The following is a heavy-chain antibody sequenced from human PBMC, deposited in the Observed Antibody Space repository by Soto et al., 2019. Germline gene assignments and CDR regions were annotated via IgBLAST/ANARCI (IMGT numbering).Heavy chain of an antibody. CDR1: GFTFSSYD. D-gene: IGHD2-15*01. Sequence: QVQLVESGGGVVQPGRSLRLSCAASGFTFSSYDMHWVRQAPGKGMYWVAVISFDGSNKYYTDSVKGRFTISRDNSKNPLYLQMNSLRAEDTAVYYCAKDRWRGGHGIGYWGQGAMVTVCS. J-gene: IGHJ4*02. CDR3: AKDRWRGGHGIGY. CDR2: ISFDGSNK. V-gene: IGHV3-30*18.